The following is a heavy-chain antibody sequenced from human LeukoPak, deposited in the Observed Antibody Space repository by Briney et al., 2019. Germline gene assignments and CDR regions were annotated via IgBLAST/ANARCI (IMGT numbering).Heavy chain of an antibody. CDR3: ARVPKYYDFWSGFAAKYMDV. D-gene: IGHD3-3*01. CDR1: GGSFSGYY. CDR2: INHSGST. Sequence: SETLSLTCAVYGGSFSGYYWSWLRQPPGKGLEWIGEINHSGSTNYNPSLKSRVTISVDTSKNQFSLKLSSVTAADTAVYYCARVPKYYDFWSGFAAKYMDVWGKGTTVTVSS. J-gene: IGHJ6*03. V-gene: IGHV4-34*01.